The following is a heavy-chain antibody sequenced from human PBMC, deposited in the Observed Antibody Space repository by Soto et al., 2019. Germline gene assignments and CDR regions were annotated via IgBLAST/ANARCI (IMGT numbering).Heavy chain of an antibody. Sequence: QVQLVQSGAEVKKPGSSVKVSCKASGGTFSSYAISWVRQAPGQGLEWMGGIIPIFGTANYAQKFQGRVTITAEKSTSTAYMELSSLRSEDTAVYYCARGSRARCSSTSCYPGAFDSWGQGTMVTVSS. CDR1: GGTFSSYA. J-gene: IGHJ3*02. CDR3: ARGSRARCSSTSCYPGAFDS. CDR2: IIPIFGTA. D-gene: IGHD2-2*01. V-gene: IGHV1-69*06.